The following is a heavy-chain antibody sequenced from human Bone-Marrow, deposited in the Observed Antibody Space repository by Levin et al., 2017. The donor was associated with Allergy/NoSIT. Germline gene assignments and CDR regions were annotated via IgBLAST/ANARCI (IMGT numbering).Heavy chain of an antibody. Sequence: GGSLRLSCAASGFTFSSYGMHWVRQAPGKGLEWVAVIWYDGSNKYYADSVKGRFTISRDNSKNTLYLQMNSLRAEDTAVYYCARGRHDYGDYGAFDIWGQGTMVTVSS. J-gene: IGHJ3*02. V-gene: IGHV3-33*01. D-gene: IGHD4-17*01. CDR2: IWYDGSNK. CDR3: ARGRHDYGDYGAFDI. CDR1: GFTFSSYG.